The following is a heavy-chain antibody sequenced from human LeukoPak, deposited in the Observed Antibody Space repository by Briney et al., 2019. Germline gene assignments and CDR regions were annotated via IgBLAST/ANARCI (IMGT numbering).Heavy chain of an antibody. Sequence: SQTLSLTCTVSGGSISSGSYYWSWIRQPAGKGLEWIGRIYTSGSTNYNPSLKSRVTISVDTPKNQFSLKLSSVTAADTAVYYCARDHARYCTNGVCYPSLWGQGTMVTVSS. CDR3: ARDHARYCTNGVCYPSL. CDR2: IYTSGST. D-gene: IGHD2-8*01. J-gene: IGHJ3*01. V-gene: IGHV4-61*02. CDR1: GGSISSGSYY.